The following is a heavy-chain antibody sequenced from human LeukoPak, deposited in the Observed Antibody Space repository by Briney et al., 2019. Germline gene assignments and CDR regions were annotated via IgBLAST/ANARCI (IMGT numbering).Heavy chain of an antibody. Sequence: TGRSLRLSCAASGITFSSYGMHWVRQAPGKGLEWVAVISYDGSNKYYADSVKGRFTISRDNSKNTLYLQMNSLRAEDTAVYYCAKEGLAYCGGDCYSIDFWGQGTLVTVSS. CDR3: AKEGLAYCGGDCYSIDF. CDR2: ISYDGSNK. J-gene: IGHJ4*02. D-gene: IGHD2-21*02. CDR1: GITFSSYG. V-gene: IGHV3-30*18.